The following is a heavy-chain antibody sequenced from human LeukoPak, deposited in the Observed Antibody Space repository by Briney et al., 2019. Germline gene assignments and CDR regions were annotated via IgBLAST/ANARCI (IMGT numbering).Heavy chain of an antibody. D-gene: IGHD2-2*01. V-gene: IGHV5-51*01. J-gene: IGHJ5*02. CDR2: IYPGDSDT. Sequence: GESLKISCKGSGYSFTSYWIGWVRQTPGKGLEWMGIIYPGDSDTRYSPSFQGQVTISADKSISTAYLQWSSLKASDTAMYYCARVKETNIVVVPAAINFGFDPWGQGTLVTVSS. CDR3: ARVKETNIVVVPAAINFGFDP. CDR1: GYSFTSYW.